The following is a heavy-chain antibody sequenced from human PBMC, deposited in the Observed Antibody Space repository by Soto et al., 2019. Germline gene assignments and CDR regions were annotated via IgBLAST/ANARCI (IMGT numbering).Heavy chain of an antibody. CDR1: GFTFSDYW. J-gene: IGHJ4*02. Sequence: EVQLVESGGTLVQPGGSLRLSCVGSGFTFSDYWMSWVRQAPGKGPEWMANINEDGSQKYYVDSVEGRLTISKDNAQNSLYLQMNSLRVEDTAFYYCVRDHRWGQGTLVTVS. V-gene: IGHV3-7*03. CDR2: INEDGSQK. CDR3: VRDHR.